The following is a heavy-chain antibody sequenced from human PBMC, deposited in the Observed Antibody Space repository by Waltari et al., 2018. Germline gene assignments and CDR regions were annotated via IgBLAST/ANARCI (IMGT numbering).Heavy chain of an antibody. Sequence: EVQLVESGGALVTPGGSLRLSCEASGFIFRSYSMNWARQAPGKGLEWISSISSSSSHIFYADSVKGRFTISRENGKNQVYLEMTSLRAEDTAKYYCVRDSYYFGAGTYRFLDFWGQGTLVTVSS. D-gene: IGHD3-10*01. J-gene: IGHJ4*02. CDR1: GFIFRSYS. V-gene: IGHV3-21*02. CDR3: VRDSYYFGAGTYRFLDF. CDR2: ISSSSSHI.